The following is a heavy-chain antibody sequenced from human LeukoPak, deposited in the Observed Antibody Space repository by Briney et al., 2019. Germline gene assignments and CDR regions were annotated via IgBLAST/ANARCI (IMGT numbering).Heavy chain of an antibody. CDR2: INHSGST. J-gene: IGHJ6*02. V-gene: IGHV4-34*01. Sequence: SETLSLTCAVYGGSFSGYCWSWIRQPPGKGLEWIGEINHSGSTNYNPSLKSRVTISVDTSKNQFSLKLSSVTAADTAVYYCARGLGITIFGVVRYYYYGMDVWGQGTTVTVSS. D-gene: IGHD3-3*01. CDR3: ARGLGITIFGVVRYYYYGMDV. CDR1: GGSFSGYC.